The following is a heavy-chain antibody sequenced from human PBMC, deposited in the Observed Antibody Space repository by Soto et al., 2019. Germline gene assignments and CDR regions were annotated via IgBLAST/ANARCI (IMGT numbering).Heavy chain of an antibody. J-gene: IGHJ6*03. CDR3: ARVLQRAPYYYYYYMDV. Sequence: GGSLRLSCAASGFTFSSYGMHWVRQAPGKGLEWVAVIWYDGSNKYYADSVKGRFTISRDNSKNTLYLQMNSLRAEDTAVYYCARVLQRAPYYYYYYMDVWGKGTTVTVSS. CDR1: GFTFSSYG. V-gene: IGHV3-33*01. CDR2: IWYDGSNK.